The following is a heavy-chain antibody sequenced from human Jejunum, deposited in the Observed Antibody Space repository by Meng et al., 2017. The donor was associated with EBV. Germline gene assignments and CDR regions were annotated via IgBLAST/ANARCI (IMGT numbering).Heavy chain of an antibody. J-gene: IGHJ4*02. CDR1: TGVISSYEW. D-gene: IGHD1-14*01. V-gene: IGHV4-4*02. Sequence: QVQLWESDPGLVRPSGTRSVTCAVSTGVISSYEWWSWVRQPPGKGLEWLGEINQVGSTYYNPSLKSRAAISMDTSKRQFSLRLNSMTAADTAVYYCARASSERLLDYWGQGTLVTVSS. CDR3: ARASSERLLDY. CDR2: INQVGST.